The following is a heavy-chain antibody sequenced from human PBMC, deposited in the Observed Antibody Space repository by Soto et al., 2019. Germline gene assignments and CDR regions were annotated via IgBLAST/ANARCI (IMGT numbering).Heavy chain of an antibody. CDR2: IFSNDEK. D-gene: IGHD6-19*01. V-gene: IGHV2-26*01. Sequence: ESGPTLVNPTETLTLTCTVSGFSLSNARMGVSWIRQPPGKALEWLAHIFSNDEKSYSTSLKSRLTISKDTSKSQVVLTMTNMDPVDTATYYCARISIAVALGVGWFDPWGQGTLVTVSS. CDR3: ARISIAVALGVGWFDP. J-gene: IGHJ5*02. CDR1: GFSLSNARMG.